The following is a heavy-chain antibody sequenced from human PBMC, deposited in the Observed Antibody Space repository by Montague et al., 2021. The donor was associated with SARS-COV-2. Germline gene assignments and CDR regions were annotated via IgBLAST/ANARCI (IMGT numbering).Heavy chain of an antibody. D-gene: IGHD3-16*01. CDR3: ARHRPESGTISPGVLGLFATVKLSASGMDV. V-gene: IGHV4-59*08. J-gene: IGHJ6*02. CDR1: GGSISSFY. Sequence: SETLSLTCTVTGGSISSFYWSWIRQPPGKGLEWIGNIYYSGSTKYSPSLRSRVTILSDTSKNQFSLKLTSVTAADTAVYYCARHRPESGTISPGVLGLFATVKLSASGMDVWGQGTTVTVSS. CDR2: IYYSGST.